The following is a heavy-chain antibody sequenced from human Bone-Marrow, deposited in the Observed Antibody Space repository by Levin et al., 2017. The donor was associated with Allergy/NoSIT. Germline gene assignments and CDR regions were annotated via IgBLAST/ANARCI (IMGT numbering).Heavy chain of an antibody. CDR1: GFPFRSYA. V-gene: IGHV3-23*01. CDR2: ISGRGDNT. D-gene: IGHD2-8*01. J-gene: IGHJ4*02. CDR3: AKDLFIGSSGVCFDY. Sequence: GESLKISCVASGFPFRSYAMSWVRQAPGKGLEWVSGISGRGDNTYYADSVKGRFTISRDNSKQTLYLQMNSLRAEDTAVYYCAKDLFIGSSGVCFDYWGQGTLVTVSS.